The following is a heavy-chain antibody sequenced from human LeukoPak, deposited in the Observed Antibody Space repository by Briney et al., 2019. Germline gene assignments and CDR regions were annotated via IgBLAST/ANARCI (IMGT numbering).Heavy chain of an antibody. CDR3: ARADMSSDYTPNDY. V-gene: IGHV1-2*02. J-gene: IGHJ4*02. CDR2: INPNSGGT. Sequence: ASVKVSCKASGYTFTDFYIHWVRQAPGQGLEWMGWINPNSGGTNYAQRFQGGVTMTRDTSISTAYMELSRLRSDDTAVYYCARADMSSDYTPNDYWGQGTLVTVSS. D-gene: IGHD3-3*01. CDR1: GYTFTDFY.